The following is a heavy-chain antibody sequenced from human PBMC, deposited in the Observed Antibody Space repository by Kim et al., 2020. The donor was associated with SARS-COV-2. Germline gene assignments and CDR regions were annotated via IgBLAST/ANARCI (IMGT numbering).Heavy chain of an antibody. J-gene: IGHJ6*02. CDR1: GYTFTSYY. D-gene: IGHD1-26*01. CDR2: INPSGGST. CDR3: ARIVGATSYYYYGMDV. V-gene: IGHV1-46*01. Sequence: ASVKVSCKASGYTFTSYYMHWVRQAPGQGLEWMGIINPSGGSTSYAQKFQGRVTMTRDTSTSTVYMELSSLRSEDTAVYYCARIVGATSYYYYGMDVWGQGTTVTVSS.